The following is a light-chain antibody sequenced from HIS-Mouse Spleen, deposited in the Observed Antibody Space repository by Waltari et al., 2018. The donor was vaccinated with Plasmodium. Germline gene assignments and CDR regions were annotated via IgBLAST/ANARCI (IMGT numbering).Light chain of an antibody. CDR1: KIGSKS. J-gene: IGLJ2*01. CDR3: QVWDSSSDHVV. Sequence: SYVLTQPPSVSVAPGPTARITGGGNKIGSKSVHWYQQKPGQAPVLVVYDDSDRPAGIPERFSGSNSGNTATLTISRVEAGDEADYYCQVWDSSSDHVVFGGGTKLTVL. V-gene: IGLV3-21*02. CDR2: DDS.